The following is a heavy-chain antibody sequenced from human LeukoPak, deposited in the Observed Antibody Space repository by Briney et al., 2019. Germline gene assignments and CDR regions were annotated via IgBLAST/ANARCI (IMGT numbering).Heavy chain of an antibody. CDR1: GFTFSSYS. CDR2: ISSGGSST. CDR3: ARGSWDYYDSSGNDY. V-gene: IGHV3-74*01. Sequence: GGSLRLSCAASGFTFSSYSMYWGRQPPGKGLVWVSRISSGGSSTSYADSVKGRFTISRDNAKNTLYLQMNSLRAEDTAVYYCARGSWDYYDSSGNDYWGQGTLVTVSS. J-gene: IGHJ4*02. D-gene: IGHD3-22*01.